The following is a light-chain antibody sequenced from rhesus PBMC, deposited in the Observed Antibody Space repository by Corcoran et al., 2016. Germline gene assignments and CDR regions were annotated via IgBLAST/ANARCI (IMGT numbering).Light chain of an antibody. Sequence: DIQMTQSPSVLSASVGDRVTISCRASQNIYSNLAWYQQKPGKAHKILIYEASSLETGIPSRFSGSGSGTDFTLTLSSLQPDDSAGYYCQHSYDIPLTFGGGTKVEIK. CDR1: QNIYSN. CDR3: QHSYDIPLT. J-gene: IGKJ4*01. V-gene: IGKV1-44*01. CDR2: EAS.